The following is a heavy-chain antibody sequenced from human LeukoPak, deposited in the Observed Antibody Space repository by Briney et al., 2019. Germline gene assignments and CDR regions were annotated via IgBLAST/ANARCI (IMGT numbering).Heavy chain of an antibody. CDR1: GVSFSGYY. V-gene: IGHV4-34*01. Sequence: AESLSLTCAVYGVSFSGYYWSWIRQPPGKGLEWIGEINHSGSTKYNPSLKSRGTISVNTSKHQFSVKLSSVTAADTAVYYCARDRDRMVQGVTALFDYWGKGNLVTVSS. CDR3: ARDRDRMVQGVTALFDY. D-gene: IGHD3-10*01. CDR2: INHSGST. J-gene: IGHJ4*02.